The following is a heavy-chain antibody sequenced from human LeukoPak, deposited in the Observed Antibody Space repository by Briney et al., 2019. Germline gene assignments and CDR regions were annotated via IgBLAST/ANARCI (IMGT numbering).Heavy chain of an antibody. Sequence: SVKVSCKASGGTFSSYAISWVRQAPGQGLEWMGGIIPIFGTANYAQKFQGRVTITADESTSTAYMELRSLRSDDTAVYYCARNPYGFWSGYSIGGIDYWGQGTLVTVSS. CDR3: ARNPYGFWSGYSIGGIDY. CDR1: GGTFSSYA. CDR2: IIPIFGTA. J-gene: IGHJ4*02. V-gene: IGHV1-69*13. D-gene: IGHD3-3*01.